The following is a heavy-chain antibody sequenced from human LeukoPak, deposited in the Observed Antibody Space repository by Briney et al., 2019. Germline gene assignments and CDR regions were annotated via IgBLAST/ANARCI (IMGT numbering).Heavy chain of an antibody. V-gene: IGHV1-2*04. J-gene: IGHJ3*02. CDR1: GYTFTGYY. CDR2: INPNSGGT. D-gene: IGHD1-26*01. Sequence: ASVKVSCKASGYTFTGYYMHWVRQAPGQGLEWMGWINPNSGGTNYAQKFQGCVTMTRDTSISTAYMELSRLRSDDTAVYYCAREGQKWDAFDIWGQGTMVTVSS. CDR3: AREGQKWDAFDI.